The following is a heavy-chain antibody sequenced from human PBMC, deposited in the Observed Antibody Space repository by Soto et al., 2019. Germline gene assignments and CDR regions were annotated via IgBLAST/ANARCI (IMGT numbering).Heavy chain of an antibody. V-gene: IGHV4-39*01. CDR3: ARVTIFGVVITYYYGMDV. CDR2: IYYSGST. CDR1: GGSISSSSYY. D-gene: IGHD3-3*01. J-gene: IGHJ6*02. Sequence: LSLTCTVSGGSISSSSYYWGWIRQPPGKGLEWIGSIYYSGSTYYNPSLKSRVTISVDTSKNQFSLKLSSVTAADTAVYYCARVTIFGVVITYYYGMDVWGQGTTVTVSS.